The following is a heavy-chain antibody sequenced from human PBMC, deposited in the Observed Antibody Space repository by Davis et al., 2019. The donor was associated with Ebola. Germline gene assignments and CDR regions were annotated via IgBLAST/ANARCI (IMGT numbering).Heavy chain of an antibody. Sequence: SVKVSCKTSGGSFSSHPISWVRQAPRQGLEWMGGIIPIFDTPHYAQKFQGRITITADASTSTAYMELSSLRSEDTATYFCARDVDGGNYYFDHWGPGTPVTVSS. D-gene: IGHD3-16*01. V-gene: IGHV1-69*13. CDR3: ARDVDGGNYYFDH. CDR2: IIPIFDTP. J-gene: IGHJ4*02. CDR1: GGSFSSHP.